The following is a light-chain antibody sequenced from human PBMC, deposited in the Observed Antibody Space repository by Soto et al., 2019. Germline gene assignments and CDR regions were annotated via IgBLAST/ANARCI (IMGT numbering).Light chain of an antibody. V-gene: IGKV3-20*01. CDR3: QQYGNSPLT. CDR2: GAS. J-gene: IGKJ4*01. Sequence: EIVLTQSPDTLSLSAGERATLSCRASETVPSSYLAWFQQRPSQAPRLLIYGASNRATGVPDRFSGSGSGADSSLTINGLEPEDFAVYICQQYGNSPLTFGGGTRVEIK. CDR1: ETVPSSY.